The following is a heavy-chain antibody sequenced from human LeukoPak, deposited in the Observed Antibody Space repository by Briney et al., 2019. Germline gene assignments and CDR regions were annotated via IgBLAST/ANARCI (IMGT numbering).Heavy chain of an antibody. J-gene: IGHJ4*02. V-gene: IGHV1-8*01. CDR3: ARGQLVRI. Sequence: ASVKVSCKAFGYTFSDYDISWVRQAAGLGLEWMGWVDPKNGNTDYAQKFQGRVTMTRDTSITTAYMELSSLRPEDTAVYYCARGQLVRIWGQGTLVTVSS. D-gene: IGHD6-6*01. CDR2: VDPKNGNT. CDR1: GYTFSDYD.